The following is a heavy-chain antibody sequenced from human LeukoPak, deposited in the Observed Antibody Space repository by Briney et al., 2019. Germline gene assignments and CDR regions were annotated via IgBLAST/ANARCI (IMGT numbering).Heavy chain of an antibody. J-gene: IGHJ4*02. Sequence: SETQSLTCAVYGGSISAYYWIWIRQPPGKGLEWIGEINHSGSANYNPSLESRVTISGDTSKNQSSLKLSSLTAADTGVYYCARGRGSYYPDWGQGTLVTVSS. D-gene: IGHD1-26*01. CDR1: GGSISAYY. V-gene: IGHV4-34*01. CDR2: INHSGSA. CDR3: ARGRGSYYPD.